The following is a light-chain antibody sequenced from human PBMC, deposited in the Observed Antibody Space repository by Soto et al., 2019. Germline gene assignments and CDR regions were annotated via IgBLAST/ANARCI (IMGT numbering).Light chain of an antibody. CDR3: QQYNSYPYT. CDR1: QSISSW. Sequence: DIQMTQSPSTLSASVGDRVTITCRASQSISSWLAWYQQKPGKAPKLLIYKASSLESGVPSRFSGSGAGTEFTLSISSLQPDDYATYYCQQYNSYPYTFGQGTKLEIK. V-gene: IGKV1-5*03. J-gene: IGKJ2*01. CDR2: KAS.